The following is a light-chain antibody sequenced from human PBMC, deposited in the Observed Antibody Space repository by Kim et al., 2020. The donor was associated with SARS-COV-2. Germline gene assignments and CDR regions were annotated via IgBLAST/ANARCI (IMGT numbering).Light chain of an antibody. CDR2: AAS. CDR1: QDISSY. V-gene: IGKV1-8*01. CDR3: QQYYSYPWT. J-gene: IGKJ1*01. Sequence: AIRMTQSPSSLSTSTGDRVTITCRASQDISSYLAWYQQKPGKAPKLLIYAASTLQTGVPSRFSGSGSGTDFTLTISCLQSEDFATYHCQQYYSYPWTFGQGTKVDIK.